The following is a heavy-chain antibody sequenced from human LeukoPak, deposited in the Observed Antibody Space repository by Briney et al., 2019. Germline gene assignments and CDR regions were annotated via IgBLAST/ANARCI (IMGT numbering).Heavy chain of an antibody. V-gene: IGHV3-23*01. CDR3: AKRVSGTTFY. Sequence: GGSLRLSCAASGFTFSSYVMSWVRQAPGKGLAWVSAISGSGATTYYADSVKGRFTISRDNSKNTLYLHMNSLRAEDTAVYYCAKRVSGTTFYWGQGTLVTVSS. CDR2: ISGSGATT. CDR1: GFTFSSYV. D-gene: IGHD1-1*01. J-gene: IGHJ4*02.